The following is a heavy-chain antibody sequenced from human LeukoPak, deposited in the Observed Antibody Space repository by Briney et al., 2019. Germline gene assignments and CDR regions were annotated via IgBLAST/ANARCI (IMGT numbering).Heavy chain of an antibody. V-gene: IGHV3-30*18. D-gene: IGHD5-18*01. Sequence: GRSLRLSCAASGFTFSSYGMHWVRQAPGKGLEWVAVISYDGSNKYYADSVKGRFTISRDNSKNTLYLQMNSLRAEDTAVYYFAKGGGGGYSYGQRLGYWGQGTLVTVSS. CDR3: AKGGGGGYSYGQRLGY. J-gene: IGHJ4*02. CDR1: GFTFSSYG. CDR2: ISYDGSNK.